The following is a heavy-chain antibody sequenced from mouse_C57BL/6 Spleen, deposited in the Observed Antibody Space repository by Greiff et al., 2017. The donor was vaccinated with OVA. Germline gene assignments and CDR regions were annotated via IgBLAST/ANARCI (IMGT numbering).Heavy chain of an antibody. J-gene: IGHJ3*01. CDR3: ARCDYDGPAWFAY. CDR1: GYSFTSYY. CDR2: IYPGSGNT. V-gene: IGHV1-66*01. D-gene: IGHD2-4*01. Sequence: QVQLKQSGPELVKPGASVKISCKASGYSFTSYYIHWVKQRPGQGLEWIGWIYPGSGNTKYNEKFKGKATLTADTSSSTAYMQLSSLTSEDSAVYYCARCDYDGPAWFAYWGQGTLVTVSA.